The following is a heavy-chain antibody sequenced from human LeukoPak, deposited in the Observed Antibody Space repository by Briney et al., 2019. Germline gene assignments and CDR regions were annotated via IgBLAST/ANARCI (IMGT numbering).Heavy chain of an antibody. D-gene: IGHD3-22*01. CDR3: ASTAGYFNY. J-gene: IGHJ4*02. Sequence: PGGSLRLSCAASGFSFRSYSMNWVRQVPGKGLEWISYISSSSHTIYYEDSVRGRFTISRDNAKNSLHLQMNSLIAEDTGIYYCASTAGYFNYWGQGTLVTVSS. CDR1: GFSFRSYS. CDR2: ISSSSHTI. V-gene: IGHV3-48*01.